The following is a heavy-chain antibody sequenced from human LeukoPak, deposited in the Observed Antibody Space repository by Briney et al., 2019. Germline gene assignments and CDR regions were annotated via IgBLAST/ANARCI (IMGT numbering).Heavy chain of an antibody. V-gene: IGHV3-15*01. CDR3: TTPTGGTTMRYYYYGMDV. D-gene: IGHD1-1*01. J-gene: IGHJ6*04. CDR1: GFTFSNAW. Sequence: GGSLRLSCAASGFTFSNAWMSWVRQAPGKGLEWVGRIKSKTDGGTTDYAAPVKGRFIISRDDSKNTLYLQMNSLKAEDTAVYYCTTPTGGTTMRYYYYGMDVWGKGTTVTVSS. CDR2: IKSKTDGGTT.